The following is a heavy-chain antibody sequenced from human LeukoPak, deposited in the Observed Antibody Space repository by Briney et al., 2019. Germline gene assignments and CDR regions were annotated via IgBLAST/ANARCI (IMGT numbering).Heavy chain of an antibody. D-gene: IGHD3-10*01. J-gene: IGHJ4*02. CDR2: IYYSGST. CDR3: ARVRWFADRLGYLDY. Sequence: PSQTLSLTCTVSGGSISSGGYYWSWIRQPPGMGLECIGYIYYSGSTNYNPSLKSRVTISVDTSNNQFSLKLSSVTAADTAVYYCARVRWFADRLGYLDYWGQGTLVTVSS. V-gene: IGHV4-61*08. CDR1: GGSISSGGYY.